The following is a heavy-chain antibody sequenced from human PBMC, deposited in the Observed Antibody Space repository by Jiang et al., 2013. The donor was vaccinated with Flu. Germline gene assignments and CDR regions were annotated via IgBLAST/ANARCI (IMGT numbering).Heavy chain of an antibody. Sequence: QSGSELTKPGASVKISCKASGYTFTSYAMNWVRQAPGQGLEWMGWINTNTGNPTYAQGFTGRFVFSLGTSVSTAYLQISSLKAEDTAVYYCARGYDYVWGSYLKTDAFDIWGQGTMVTVSS. CDR3: ARGYDYVWGSYLKTDAFDI. J-gene: IGHJ3*02. V-gene: IGHV7-4-1*02. CDR2: INTNTGNP. D-gene: IGHD3-16*02. CDR1: GYTFTSYA.